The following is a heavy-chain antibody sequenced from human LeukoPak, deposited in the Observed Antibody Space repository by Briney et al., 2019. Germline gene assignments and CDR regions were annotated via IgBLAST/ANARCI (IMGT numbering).Heavy chain of an antibody. CDR2: INHSGST. V-gene: IGHV4-34*01. J-gene: IGHJ6*02. CDR1: GGSFSGYY. CDR3: ARDHIVVVPAAGYYYYGMDV. Sequence: PSETLSLTCAVYGGSFSGYYWSWIRQPPGKGLEWIGEINHSGSTNYNPSLKSRVTISVDTSKNQFSLKLSSVTAADTAVHYCARDHIVVVPAAGYYYYGMDVWGQGTTVTVSS. D-gene: IGHD2-2*01.